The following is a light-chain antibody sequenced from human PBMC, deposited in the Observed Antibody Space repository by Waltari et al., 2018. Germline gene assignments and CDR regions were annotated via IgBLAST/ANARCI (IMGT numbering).Light chain of an antibody. CDR3: AAWDYTLSGVI. Sequence: QSLLTQPPSVSGTPGQRVTISCSGRNSNIGSNHVYWYQQFPGTTPSLPIPRNNRRPSGVPDRFSASKSGTSASRAIGGLRAEDEASYYCAAWDYTLSGVIFGGGSKLTVL. CDR2: RNN. CDR1: NSNIGSNH. J-gene: IGLJ2*01. V-gene: IGLV1-47*01.